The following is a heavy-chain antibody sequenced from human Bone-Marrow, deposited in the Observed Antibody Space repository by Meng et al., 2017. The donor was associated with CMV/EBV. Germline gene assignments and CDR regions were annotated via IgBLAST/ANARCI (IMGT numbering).Heavy chain of an antibody. CDR2: ISSSSSYI. CDR3: ATINRPYYDFWSGYPSEGMDV. Sequence: GESLKISCAASGFTFSSYAMHWVRQAPGKGLEWVSSISSSSSYIYYADSVKGRFTISRDNAKNSLYLQMNSLRAEDTAVYYCATINRPYYDFWSGYPSEGMDVWGQGTTVTVSS. V-gene: IGHV3-21*01. J-gene: IGHJ6*02. D-gene: IGHD3-3*01. CDR1: GFTFSSYA.